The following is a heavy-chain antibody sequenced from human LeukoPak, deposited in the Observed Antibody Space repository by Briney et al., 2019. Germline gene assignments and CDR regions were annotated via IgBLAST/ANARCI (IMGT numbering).Heavy chain of an antibody. CDR1: GGTLNTHI. V-gene: IGHV1-69*04. J-gene: IGHJ1*01. CDR3: ARDLSYYYDSSGYSAEYFQH. CDR2: ITPIIDVS. Sequence: SVKVSCKASGGTLNTHIFTWVRQAPGQGLEWMGKITPIIDVSKYAQKFQGRLTITADKSTATVYMELSGLKSEDTAVYYCARDLSYYYDSSGYSAEYFQHWGQGTLVTVSS. D-gene: IGHD3-22*01.